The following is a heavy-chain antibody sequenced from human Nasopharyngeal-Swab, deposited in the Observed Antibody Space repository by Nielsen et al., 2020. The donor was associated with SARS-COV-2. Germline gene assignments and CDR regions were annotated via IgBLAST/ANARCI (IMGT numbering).Heavy chain of an antibody. CDR2: IWYDGSNK. CDR1: GFTFSSYG. CDR3: AREGGNFEFFDY. D-gene: IGHD4-23*01. V-gene: IGHV3-33*01. Sequence: GESLKISCAASGFTFSSYGMHWVRQAPGKGLEWVAVIWYDGSNKYYADSVKGRFTISRDNSKNTLYLQMNSLRAEDTAVYYCAREGGNFEFFDYWGQGTLVTVSS. J-gene: IGHJ4*02.